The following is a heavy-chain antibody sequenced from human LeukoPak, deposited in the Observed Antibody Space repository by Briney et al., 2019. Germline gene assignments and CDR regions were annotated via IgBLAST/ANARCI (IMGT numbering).Heavy chain of an antibody. CDR2: ISGNSAST. CDR1: GFTFSTYA. Sequence: GGSLRLSCAASGFTFSTYAMSWVRQAPGKGLECVSVISGNSASTYYADSVKGRFTISRDNSKSTLYEQMNSLRVEDTAVYYCAKVRGQWLEQGAFDTWGQGTMVTVSS. CDR3: AKVRGQWLEQGAFDT. J-gene: IGHJ3*02. D-gene: IGHD6-19*01. V-gene: IGHV3-23*01.